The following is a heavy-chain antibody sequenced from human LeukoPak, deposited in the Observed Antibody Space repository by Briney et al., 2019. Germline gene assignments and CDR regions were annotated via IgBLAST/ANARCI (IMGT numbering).Heavy chain of an antibody. V-gene: IGHV1-18*01. Sequence: GASVKVSCKASDYTFTSYGISWVRQAPGQGLEWMGWISAYNGNTNYAQKLQGRVTMTTDTSTSTAYMELRSLRSDDTAVYYCARGYRLTGTTPSNWFDPWGQGTLVTVSS. J-gene: IGHJ5*02. D-gene: IGHD1-7*01. CDR2: ISAYNGNT. CDR1: DYTFTSYG. CDR3: ARGYRLTGTTPSNWFDP.